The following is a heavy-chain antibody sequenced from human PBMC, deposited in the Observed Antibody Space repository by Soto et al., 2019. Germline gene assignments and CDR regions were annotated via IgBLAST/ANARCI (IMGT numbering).Heavy chain of an antibody. Sequence: PGGSLRLSCAASGFTFSSYAMSWVRQAPGKGLEWVSAISGSGGSTYYADSVKGRFTISRDNSKNTLYLQMNSLRAEDTAVYYCANCLGGYGAFDYWGQGTLVTVSS. V-gene: IGHV3-23*01. J-gene: IGHJ4*02. CDR3: ANCLGGYGAFDY. CDR1: GFTFSSYA. CDR2: ISGSGGST. D-gene: IGHD5-12*01.